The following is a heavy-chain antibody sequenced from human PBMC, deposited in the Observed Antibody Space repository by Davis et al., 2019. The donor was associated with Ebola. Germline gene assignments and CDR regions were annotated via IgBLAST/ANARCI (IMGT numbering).Heavy chain of an antibody. CDR1: GFTFSSYG. Sequence: ESLKISCAASGFTFSSYGMHWVRQPPGKGLEWIGEINHSGSTNYNPSLNCRVTISVDTSKNQFSLKLSSVTAADTAVYYCARCRTYGPFYYYGMDVWGQGTTVTVSS. CDR2: INHSGST. V-gene: IGHV4-34*01. J-gene: IGHJ6*02. D-gene: IGHD4-17*01. CDR3: ARCRTYGPFYYYGMDV.